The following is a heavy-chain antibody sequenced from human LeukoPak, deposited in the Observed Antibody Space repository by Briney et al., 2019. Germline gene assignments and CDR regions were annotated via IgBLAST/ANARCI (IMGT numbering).Heavy chain of an antibody. V-gene: IGHV3-9*01. Sequence: PGGSLRLSCAASGFTFDDYAMHWVRQAPGKGLEWVSGISWNSGSIGYADSVKGRFTIPRDNSKNTLYLQMNSLRAEDTAVYYCSKKGQSEDYGKPDWGQGTLVTVSS. CDR1: GFTFDDYA. CDR3: SKKGQSEDYGKPD. J-gene: IGHJ4*02. D-gene: IGHD4-17*01. CDR2: ISWNSGSI.